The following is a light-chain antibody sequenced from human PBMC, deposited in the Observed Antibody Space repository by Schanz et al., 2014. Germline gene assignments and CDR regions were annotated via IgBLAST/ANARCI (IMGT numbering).Light chain of an antibody. V-gene: IGLV2-23*01. CDR2: EGS. CDR3: CSYAGFNTVI. Sequence: QSALTQPASVSGSPGQSITISCTGTSSDVGNYNLVSWYQQHPGKAPKLMIYEGSERPSGVSNRFSGSKSDNTASLTISGLQPEDEADYYCCSYAGFNTVIFGGGTKLTVL. CDR1: SSDVGNYNL. J-gene: IGLJ2*01.